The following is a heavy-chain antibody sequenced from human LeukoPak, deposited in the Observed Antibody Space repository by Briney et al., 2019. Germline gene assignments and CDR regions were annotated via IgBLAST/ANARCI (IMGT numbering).Heavy chain of an antibody. CDR2: ISGSGGST. Sequence: GGSLRLSCAASGFTFSSYGMSWVRQAPGKGLEWVSAISGSGGSTYYADSVKGRFTISRDNSKNTLYLQMNSLRAEDTAVYYCAKDQIYDILTGYYGGAYFDYWGQGTLVTVSS. CDR3: AKDQIYDILTGYYGGAYFDY. CDR1: GFTFSSYG. V-gene: IGHV3-23*01. D-gene: IGHD3-9*01. J-gene: IGHJ4*02.